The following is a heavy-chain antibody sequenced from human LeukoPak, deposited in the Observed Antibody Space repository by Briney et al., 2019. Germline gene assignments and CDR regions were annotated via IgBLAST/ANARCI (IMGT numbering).Heavy chain of an antibody. D-gene: IGHD5-12*01. CDR1: GGSISSYY. CDR3: ARLDSGYDYGY. Sequence: SETLSLTCTVSGGSISSYYWSWIRQPPGKGLEWIGYIYYSGSTNYNPSLKSRVTISVDTSKNQFSLKLSSVTAADTAVYYCARLDSGYDYGYWGQGTLVTASS. CDR2: IYYSGST. J-gene: IGHJ4*02. V-gene: IGHV4-59*08.